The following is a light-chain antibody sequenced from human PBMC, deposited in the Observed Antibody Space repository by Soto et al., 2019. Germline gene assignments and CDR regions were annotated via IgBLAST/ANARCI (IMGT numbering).Light chain of an antibody. CDR2: DAS. V-gene: IGKV3-11*01. CDR1: QSISTY. J-gene: IGKJ2*01. CDR3: QQRSNWPPT. Sequence: EVVLTQSPATLSLSPGERTTLSCRASQSISTYLAWYQQKPGRSPRLLISDASNRATGIPARFSGSGTGTDLTLTISSLEPEDFVVYYCQQRSNWPPTFGQGTKFDI.